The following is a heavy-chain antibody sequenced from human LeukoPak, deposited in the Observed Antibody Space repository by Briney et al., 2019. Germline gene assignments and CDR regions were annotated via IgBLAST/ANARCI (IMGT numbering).Heavy chain of an antibody. V-gene: IGHV1-2*02. D-gene: IGHD2-21*01. CDR1: GYSFTDYY. Sequence: ASVKVSCKASGYSFTDYYMHWVRQAPGQGLESMGWINPNSGGTNSAQKFQGRVTVTRDTSITTVYMEVSWLTSDDTAIYYCARADRLHGGPYLIGPWGQGTLVTVSS. CDR3: ARADRLHGGPYLIGP. J-gene: IGHJ5*02. CDR2: INPNSGGT.